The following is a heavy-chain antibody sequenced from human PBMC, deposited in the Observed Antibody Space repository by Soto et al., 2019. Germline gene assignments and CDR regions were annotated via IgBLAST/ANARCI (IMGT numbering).Heavy chain of an antibody. CDR1: GYTFTGYY. CDR3: ARDLGSGWFYFDF. V-gene: IGHV1-2*02. CDR2: INPNSGGT. D-gene: IGHD6-19*01. Sequence: QVQLVQSGAEVKKTGASVKVSCKTSGYTFTGYYIHWVRQAPGQGLEWMGWINPNSGGTKYEQKFQGRATMTSDTSITTAYMELTRLTSDDTAVYFSARDLGSGWFYFDFWGQGTLVTVSS. J-gene: IGHJ4*02.